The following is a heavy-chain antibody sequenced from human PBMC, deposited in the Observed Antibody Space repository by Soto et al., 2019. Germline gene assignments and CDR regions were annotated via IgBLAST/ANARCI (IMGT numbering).Heavy chain of an antibody. CDR2: IYPGDSDT. CDR3: ASKLEYSSSSSYYYYGMDV. V-gene: IGHV5-51*01. D-gene: IGHD6-6*01. J-gene: IGHJ6*02. CDR1: GYSFTSYW. Sequence: ESLKISCKGSGYSFTSYWIGWVRQMPGKGLEWMGIIYPGDSDTRYSPSFQGQVTISADKSISTAYLQWSSLKASDTAMYYCASKLEYSSSSSYYYYGMDVWGQGTTVTVSS.